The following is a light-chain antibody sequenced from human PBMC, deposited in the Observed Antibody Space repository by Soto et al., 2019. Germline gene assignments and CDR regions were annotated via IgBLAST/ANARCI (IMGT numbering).Light chain of an antibody. CDR2: EGS. Sequence: QSALTQPASVSGSPGQSITISCTGISSDVGSYNLVSWYQQHPGKAPKLLIYEGSKRPSGVSNRFSGSKSGNTASLTISGLQAEDEADYYGCSYASSVVFGGGTKLTVL. J-gene: IGLJ2*01. CDR3: CSYASSVV. V-gene: IGLV2-23*01. CDR1: SSDVGSYNL.